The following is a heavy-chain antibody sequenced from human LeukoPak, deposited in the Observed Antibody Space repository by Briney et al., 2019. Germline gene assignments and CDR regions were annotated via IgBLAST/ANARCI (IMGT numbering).Heavy chain of an antibody. D-gene: IGHD6-13*01. CDR1: GYTFTGYY. CDR3: ARDRGIAAAGNWFDP. J-gene: IGHJ5*02. CDR2: INPNSGGT. Sequence: ASVKVSCKASGYTFTGYYMHWVRQAPGQGFEWMGWINPNSGGTNYAQKFQGRVTMTRDTSISTAYMELSRLRSDDTAVYYCARDRGIAAAGNWFDPWGQGTLVTVSS. V-gene: IGHV1-2*02.